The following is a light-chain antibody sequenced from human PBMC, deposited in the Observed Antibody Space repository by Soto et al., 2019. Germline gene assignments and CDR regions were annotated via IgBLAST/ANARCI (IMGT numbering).Light chain of an antibody. CDR3: QQYNNWPTT. V-gene: IGKV3-15*01. CDR2: GAS. J-gene: IGKJ5*01. Sequence: IVLTQSPGTLSLSPGERATLSCRASQSVSSYLAWYQQKPGQAPRLLIYGASTRATGIPARFSGSGSGTEFTLTISSLQSEDFAVYYCQQYNNWPTTFGQGTRLEI. CDR1: QSVSSY.